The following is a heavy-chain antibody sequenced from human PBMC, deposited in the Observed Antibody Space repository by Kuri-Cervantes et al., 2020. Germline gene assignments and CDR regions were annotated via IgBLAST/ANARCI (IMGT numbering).Heavy chain of an antibody. CDR3: ARDPLLLRYFDWSINGWFDP. CDR2: ISYDGSNK. J-gene: IGHJ5*02. CDR1: GFTFSSYA. D-gene: IGHD3-9*01. Sequence: GESLKISCAASGFTFSSYAMHWVRQAPGKGLEWVAVISYDGSNKYYADSVKGRFTISRDNSKNTLYLQMNSLRAEDTAVYYCARDPLLLRYFDWSINGWFDPWGQGTLVTVSS. V-gene: IGHV3-30*14.